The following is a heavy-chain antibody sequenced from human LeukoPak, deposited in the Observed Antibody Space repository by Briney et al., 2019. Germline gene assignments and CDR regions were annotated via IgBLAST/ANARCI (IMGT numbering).Heavy chain of an antibody. CDR2: IYTSGST. CDR1: GGSISSYY. V-gene: IGHV4-4*09. Sequence: SETLSLTCTVSGGSISSYYCSWIRQPPGKGLEWIGYIYTSGSTNYNPSLKSRVTISVDTSKNQFSLKLSSVTAADTAVYYCARLRARGAFDIWGQGTMVTVSS. D-gene: IGHD3-10*01. J-gene: IGHJ3*02. CDR3: ARLRARGAFDI.